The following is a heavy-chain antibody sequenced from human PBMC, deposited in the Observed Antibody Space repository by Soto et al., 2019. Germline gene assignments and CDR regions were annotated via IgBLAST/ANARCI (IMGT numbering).Heavy chain of an antibody. V-gene: IGHV6-1*01. CDR3: ARDRRGGVGRPSLWAEXSSSSRKGTYYYYGMDV. D-gene: IGHD6-6*01. CDR2: TYYRSKWYN. Sequence: HSQTLSLTCAISGDSVSSNSAAWNWIRQSPSRGLEWLGRTYYRSKWYNDYAVSVKSRITINPDTSKNQFSLQLNSVTPEDTAVYYCARDRRGGVGRPSLWAEXSSSSRKGTYYYYGMDVWGQGTTVTVSS. J-gene: IGHJ6*02. CDR1: GDSVSSNSAA.